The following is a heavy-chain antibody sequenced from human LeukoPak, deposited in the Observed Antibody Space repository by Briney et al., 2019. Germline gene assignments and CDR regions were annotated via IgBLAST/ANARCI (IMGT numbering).Heavy chain of an antibody. V-gene: IGHV3-74*01. D-gene: IGHD3-10*01. J-gene: IGHJ3*02. Sequence: GGSLRLSCAAPGFTFSSYWMHWVRQAPGKGLVWVSRINSDGSSTSNADSVKGRFTISRDNGKNTLYLQMNSLRAEDTAMYYCGRENRGAFDIWGQGTMVAVSS. CDR1: GFTFSSYW. CDR2: INSDGSST. CDR3: GRENRGAFDI.